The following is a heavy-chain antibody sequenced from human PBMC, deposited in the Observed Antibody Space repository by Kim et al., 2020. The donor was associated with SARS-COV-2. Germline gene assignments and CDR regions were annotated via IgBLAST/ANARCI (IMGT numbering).Heavy chain of an antibody. D-gene: IGHD2-21*02. CDR2: IIPIFGTA. V-gene: IGHV1-69*13. CDR1: GGTFSSYA. J-gene: IGHJ6*02. Sequence: SVKVSCKASGGTFSSYAISWVRQAPGQGLEWMGGIIPIFGTANYAQKFQGRVTITADESTSTAYMELSSLRSEDTAVYYCARRVCGGDCYPPRCYDYGMDVWGQGTTVTVSS. CDR3: ARRVCGGDCYPPRCYDYGMDV.